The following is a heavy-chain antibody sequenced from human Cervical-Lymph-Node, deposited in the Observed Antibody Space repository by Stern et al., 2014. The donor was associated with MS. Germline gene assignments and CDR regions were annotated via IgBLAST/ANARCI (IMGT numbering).Heavy chain of an antibody. CDR3: AREGANGFTYGYHFDH. V-gene: IGHV4-4*07. J-gene: IGHJ4*02. CDR1: GDSISSYY. Sequence: VQLVESGPGLVKPSETLSLTCIVSGDSISSYYWNWIRQPADKGLEWIGRVSSSGTPSYTPSYNPSLEGRVTMSFDTSKTQLSLNLRSATAADTAVYYCAREGANGFTYGYHFDHWGQGSLVTVSS. CDR2: VSSSGTPSYTP. D-gene: IGHD5-18*01.